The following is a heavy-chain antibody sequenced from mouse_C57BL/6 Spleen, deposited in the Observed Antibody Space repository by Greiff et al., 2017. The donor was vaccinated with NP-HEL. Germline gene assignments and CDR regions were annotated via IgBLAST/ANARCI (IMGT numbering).Heavy chain of an antibody. Sequence: QVPLQQSGAELVKPGASVKLSFTASGYTFTEYTLHWVKPRSGQGLAWVWWFYPGSGSRKYNEKFKEKATLKADKSSSTVYMELSRLTSEDSAVYFCARHDYDYDGGGYYFDYWGQGTTLTVSS. CDR1: GYTFTEYT. CDR2: FYPGSGSR. V-gene: IGHV1-62-2*01. D-gene: IGHD2-4*01. CDR3: ARHDYDYDGGGYYFDY. J-gene: IGHJ2*01.